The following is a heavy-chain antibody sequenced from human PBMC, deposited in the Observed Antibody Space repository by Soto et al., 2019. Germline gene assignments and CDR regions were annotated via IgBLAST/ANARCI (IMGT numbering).Heavy chain of an antibody. CDR2: ISGSGGST. J-gene: IGHJ2*01. Sequence: EVQLLESGGGLVQPGGSLRLSCAASGFTFSSYAMSWVRQAPGKGLEWVSVISGSGGSTYSADSVKGRFTVSRDNSKNTLYLQMNSLRAEDTAVYYCAKRTVGWYFDLWGRGTLVTVSS. D-gene: IGHD4-17*01. CDR3: AKRTVGWYFDL. V-gene: IGHV3-23*01. CDR1: GFTFSSYA.